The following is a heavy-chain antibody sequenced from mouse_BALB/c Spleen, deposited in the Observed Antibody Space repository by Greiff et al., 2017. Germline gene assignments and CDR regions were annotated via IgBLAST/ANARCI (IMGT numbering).Heavy chain of an antibody. CDR3: ARGYYGYDHYAMDY. CDR2: ISDGGSYT. D-gene: IGHD2-2*01. J-gene: IGHJ4*01. Sequence: DVQLVESGGGLVKPGGSLKLSCAASGFTFSDYYMYWVRQTPEKRLEWVATISDGGSYTYYPDSVKGRFTISRDNAKNNLYLQMSSLKSEDTAMYYCARGYYGYDHYAMDYWGQGTSVTVSS. V-gene: IGHV5-4*02. CDR1: GFTFSDYY.